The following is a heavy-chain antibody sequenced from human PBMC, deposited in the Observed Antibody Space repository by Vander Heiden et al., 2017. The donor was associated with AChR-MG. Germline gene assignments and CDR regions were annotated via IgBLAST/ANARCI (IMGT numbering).Heavy chain of an antibody. Sequence: QLVESGGGSVKPGGSLRLPRAASGFTFSDYYMSWIRQAPGKGLEWVSYISSSGSTIYYADSVKGRFTISRDNAKNSLYLQMKRMSAEDTAVYYCARSSTMVRGVFDYWGQVPLVAVSS. D-gene: IGHD3-10*01. J-gene: IGHJ4*02. CDR3: ARSSTMVRGVFDY. CDR2: ISSSGSTI. CDR1: GFTFSDYY. V-gene: IGHV3-11*01.